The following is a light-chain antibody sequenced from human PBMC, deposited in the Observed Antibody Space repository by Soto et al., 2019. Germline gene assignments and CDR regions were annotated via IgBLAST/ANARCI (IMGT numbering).Light chain of an antibody. Sequence: QSALTQPASVSGSPGQSITISCTGTSSTVGGFNVVSWYQQHPGKAPKLLIYEVTNRPSGVSDRFSGSKSGNTASLTISGLQAEDEANYYCNSYTTLSIRVFGTGTKVTVL. CDR3: NSYTTLSIRV. V-gene: IGLV2-14*01. CDR2: EVT. J-gene: IGLJ1*01. CDR1: SSTVGGFNV.